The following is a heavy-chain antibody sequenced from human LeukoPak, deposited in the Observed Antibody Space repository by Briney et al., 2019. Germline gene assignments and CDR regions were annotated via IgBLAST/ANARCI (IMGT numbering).Heavy chain of an antibody. Sequence: GGSLRLSCAASGFTFSSHWMSWVRQAPGKGLEWVSYISSSGSTIYYADSVKGRFTISRDNAKNSLYLQMNSLRAEDTALYHCARVGGCSSTSCYNYYYYMDVWGKGTTVTISS. CDR1: GFTFSSHW. V-gene: IGHV3-48*04. CDR3: ARVGGCSSTSCYNYYYYMDV. D-gene: IGHD2-2*02. CDR2: ISSSGSTI. J-gene: IGHJ6*03.